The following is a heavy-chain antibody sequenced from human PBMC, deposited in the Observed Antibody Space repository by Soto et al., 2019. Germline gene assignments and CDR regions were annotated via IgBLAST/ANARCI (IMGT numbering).Heavy chain of an antibody. CDR3: ARDRGYTGYDFAY. Sequence: EVQLVESGGGLVQPGGSLRLSCAASGFTFSRYAMNWVRQAPGKGLEWVSYINHDSGTIYYADSVKGRFTISRDNANNLLSLQMNSRRADDTAVYYCARDRGYTGYDFAYWGQGTLVTVSS. J-gene: IGHJ4*02. CDR1: GFTFSRYA. CDR2: INHDSGTI. D-gene: IGHD5-12*01. V-gene: IGHV3-48*01.